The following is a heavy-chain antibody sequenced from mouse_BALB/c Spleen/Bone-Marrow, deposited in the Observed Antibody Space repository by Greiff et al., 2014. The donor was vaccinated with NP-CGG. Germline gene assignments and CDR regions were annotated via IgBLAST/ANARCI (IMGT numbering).Heavy chain of an antibody. V-gene: IGHV14-3*02. J-gene: IGHJ4*01. CDR1: GFNIKDTY. CDR3: AIYYGNYYAMDY. CDR2: IDPANGNT. D-gene: IGHD2-1*01. Sequence: VQLQQPGAELVKPGASVKLPCTASGFNIKDTYMHWVKQRPEQGLEWIGRIDPANGNTKYDPKFQGKATITADTFSNTAYLQLSSLTSEDTAVYYCAIYYGNYYAMDYWGQGTSVTVSS.